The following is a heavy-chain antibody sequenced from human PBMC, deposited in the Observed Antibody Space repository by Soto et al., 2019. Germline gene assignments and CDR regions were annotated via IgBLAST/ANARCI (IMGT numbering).Heavy chain of an antibody. J-gene: IGHJ6*02. CDR1: GYTFTEYY. Sequence: QVQLVQSGAEVKKPGASVKVSCKASGYTFTEYYMHWVRQTPGQGLEWMGWINPNSGGTNYAQKFQGRVTMTRDTSISTAYMELYRLRSDDTAVYYCARDQSPSSGWPGMDVWGQGTTVTVSS. CDR3: ARDQSPSSGWPGMDV. V-gene: IGHV1-2*02. CDR2: INPNSGGT. D-gene: IGHD6-19*01.